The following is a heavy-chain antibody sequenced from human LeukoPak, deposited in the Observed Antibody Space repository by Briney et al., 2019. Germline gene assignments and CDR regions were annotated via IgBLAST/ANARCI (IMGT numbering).Heavy chain of an antibody. Sequence: GESLKISCEGSGYSFTNYWIGWVRQMPGKGLEWMGIIYPDDSDTRYSPSFQGQVTISADQSIGPAYLQWSSLKASDTAMYYCAIGGDSSTSCYRCFNYWGQGTLVTVSS. CDR3: AIGGDSSTSCYRCFNY. CDR2: IYPDDSDT. CDR1: GYSFTNYW. D-gene: IGHD2-2*01. J-gene: IGHJ4*02. V-gene: IGHV5-51*01.